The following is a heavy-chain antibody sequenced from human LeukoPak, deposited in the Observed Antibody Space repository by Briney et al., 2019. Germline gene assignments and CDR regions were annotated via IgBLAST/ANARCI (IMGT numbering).Heavy chain of an antibody. J-gene: IGHJ4*02. V-gene: IGHV3-48*03. CDR3: ARGEAFCDY. Sequence: GGSLRLSCAASGFTFSSSEMNWVRQAPGKGLEWVSYISSTGSTIYYADSVKGRFTISRDNAKNSLYLQMNSLRAEDTAVYYCARGEAFCDYWGLGARVTVSS. CDR1: GFTFSSSE. CDR2: ISSTGSTI.